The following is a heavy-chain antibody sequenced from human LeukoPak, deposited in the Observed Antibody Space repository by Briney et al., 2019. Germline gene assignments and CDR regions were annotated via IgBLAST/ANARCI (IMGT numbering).Heavy chain of an antibody. D-gene: IGHD3-3*01. V-gene: IGHV1-2*06. J-gene: IGHJ6*02. CDR2: INPNSGGT. CDR3: ARDQWSGSGAYYYGMDV. Sequence: ASVKVSCKASGYTFTGYYMHWVRQAPGQGLEWMGRINPNSGGTNYAQKFQGRVTMTRDTSISTAYMELSRLRSDDTAVYCCARDQWSGSGAYYYGMDVWGQGTTVTVSS. CDR1: GYTFTGYY.